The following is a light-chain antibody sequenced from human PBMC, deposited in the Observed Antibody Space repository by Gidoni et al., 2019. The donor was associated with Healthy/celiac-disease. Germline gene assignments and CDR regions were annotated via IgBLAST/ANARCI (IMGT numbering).Light chain of an antibody. CDR1: SSDVGGYNY. Sequence: QSALTQPASVSGSPGQSITISCTGTSSDVGGYNYVSWYQQHPGKAPKLMIYEVSNRPSGVSNRFSGSKSGNTASLTISGLQAEDEADYYCSSYTSSSTCCEVFGGGTKLTVL. V-gene: IGLV2-14*01. CDR3: SSYTSSSTCCEV. J-gene: IGLJ2*01. CDR2: EVS.